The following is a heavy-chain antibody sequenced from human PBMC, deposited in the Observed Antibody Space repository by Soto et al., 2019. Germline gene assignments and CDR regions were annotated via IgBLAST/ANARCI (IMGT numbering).Heavy chain of an antibody. Sequence: QLQLQESGPGLVKPSETLSLTCTVSGGSISSSSYYWGWIRQPPGKGLEWIGSIYYSGSTYYNPYLKSRVTLSVDTSKIQFPLKLSSVTAADTAVYYGARTNRDVAAAPGFDYWGQGTLVTVSS. J-gene: IGHJ4*02. CDR3: ARTNRDVAAAPGFDY. D-gene: IGHD6-13*01. CDR1: GGSISSSSYY. CDR2: IYYSGST. V-gene: IGHV4-39*01.